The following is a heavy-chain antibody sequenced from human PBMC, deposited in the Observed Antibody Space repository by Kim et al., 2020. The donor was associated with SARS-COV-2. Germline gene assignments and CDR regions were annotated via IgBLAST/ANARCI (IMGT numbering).Heavy chain of an antibody. Sequence: LKSRVTVSVATSKNQFSLKLSSVTAADTAVYYCARTIPVGAPLMIDAFDIWGQGTMVTVSS. CDR3: ARTIPVGAPLMIDAFDI. V-gene: IGHV4-31*02. D-gene: IGHD1-26*01. J-gene: IGHJ3*02.